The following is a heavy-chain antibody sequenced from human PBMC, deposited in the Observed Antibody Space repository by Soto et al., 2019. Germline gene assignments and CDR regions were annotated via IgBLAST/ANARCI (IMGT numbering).Heavy chain of an antibody. Sequence: ASVKVSCKASGGTFSSYTTSWVRQAPGQGLEWMGWISAYNGNTNYAQKLQGRVTMTTDTSTSTAYMELRSLGSDDTAVYYCARICSGGSCYPGYWGQRTLVTVSS. J-gene: IGHJ4*02. V-gene: IGHV1-18*01. D-gene: IGHD2-15*01. CDR3: ARICSGGSCYPGY. CDR1: GGTFSSYT. CDR2: ISAYNGNT.